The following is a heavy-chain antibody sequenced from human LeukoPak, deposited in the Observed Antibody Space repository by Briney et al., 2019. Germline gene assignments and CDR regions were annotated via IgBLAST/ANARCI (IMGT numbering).Heavy chain of an antibody. Sequence: PGGSLRLSCAASEFNFNTYAMHWVRQAPGKGLEWVALISNDGSNKYYADPVKGRFTISRDNSKNTLYLQMNSLRAEDTAVYYCTRDRGGSGYYYVDFWGQGTLVTISS. V-gene: IGHV3-30*03. D-gene: IGHD3-22*01. J-gene: IGHJ4*02. CDR1: EFNFNTYA. CDR3: TRDRGGSGYYYVDF. CDR2: ISNDGSNK.